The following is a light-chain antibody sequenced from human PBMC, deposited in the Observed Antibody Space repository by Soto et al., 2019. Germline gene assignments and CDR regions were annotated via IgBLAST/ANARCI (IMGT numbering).Light chain of an antibody. V-gene: IGKV3-20*01. Sequence: EIVLTQSPGTLSLSPGERATLSCRASQSVSGFLAWYQQKPGQAPRLLIYDASRRATGIPDRFSGSGSGTDFTLTISRLEPEDFAVYFCQQYDSSPQAFGLGTKVEIK. CDR2: DAS. CDR3: QQYDSSPQA. CDR1: QSVSGF. J-gene: IGKJ1*01.